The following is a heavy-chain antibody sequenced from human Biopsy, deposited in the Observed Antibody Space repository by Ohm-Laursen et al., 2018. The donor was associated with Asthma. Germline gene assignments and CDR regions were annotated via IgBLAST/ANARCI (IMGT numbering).Heavy chain of an antibody. Sequence: SLRLSCSASGFAFSSYAIHWVRQAPGKGLEWVAVISYDGSTKYSADSVKGRFIVSRDISKNILSLQMNSLRPEDTAVYYCARDVVWFREVGGMDVWGQGTTVTVSS. D-gene: IGHD3-10*01. CDR2: ISYDGSTK. CDR1: GFAFSSYA. V-gene: IGHV3-30*03. CDR3: ARDVVWFREVGGMDV. J-gene: IGHJ6*02.